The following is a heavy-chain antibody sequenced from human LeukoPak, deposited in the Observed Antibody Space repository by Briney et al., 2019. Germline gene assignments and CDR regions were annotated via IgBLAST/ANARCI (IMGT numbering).Heavy chain of an antibody. CDR3: AKLGLGYYYDSSGYYSVDY. V-gene: IGHV3-30*18. CDR2: ISYDGSNK. J-gene: IGHJ4*02. D-gene: IGHD3-22*01. Sequence: GGSLRLSCAAAGFTFSSYGMHWVRQAPGKGMGWVAVISYDGSNKYYADSVKGRFTISRDNSKNTLYLQMNSLRAEDTAVYYCAKLGLGYYYDSSGYYSVDYWGQGTLVTVSS. CDR1: GFTFSSYG.